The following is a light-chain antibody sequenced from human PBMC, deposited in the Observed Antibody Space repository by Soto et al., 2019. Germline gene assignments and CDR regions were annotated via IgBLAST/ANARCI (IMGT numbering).Light chain of an antibody. CDR1: QAISGNY. J-gene: IGKJ5*01. CDR2: GAS. Sequence: EIVLTQSPGTLSLSPCEGASLSCRSSQAISGNYLAWYQHKPGQAPRLLMYGASSRATGIPDRFSGSGSGTDFTLTISRLEPEDFAVYYCQQYGSSPPITFGQGTRLEIK. CDR3: QQYGSSPPIT. V-gene: IGKV3-20*01.